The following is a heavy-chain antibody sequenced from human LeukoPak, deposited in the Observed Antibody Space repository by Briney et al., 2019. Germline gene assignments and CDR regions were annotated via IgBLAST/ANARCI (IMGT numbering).Heavy chain of an antibody. CDR3: AKARGGYSYGYAAYFDY. J-gene: IGHJ4*02. CDR1: GFTFSSYA. D-gene: IGHD5-18*01. CDR2: ISGSGGST. V-gene: IGHV3-23*01. Sequence: GSLRLSCAASGFTFSSYAMSWVRQAPGKGLEWVSAISGSGGSTYYADSVKGRFTISRDNSKNTLYLQMNSLRAEDTAVYYCAKARGGYSYGYAAYFDYWGQGTLVTVSS.